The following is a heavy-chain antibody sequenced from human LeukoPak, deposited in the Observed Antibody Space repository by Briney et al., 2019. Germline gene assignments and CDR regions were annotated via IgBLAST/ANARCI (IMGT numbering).Heavy chain of an antibody. Sequence: SQTLSLTCTVSGGSISSGGYYWSWIRPPPGKGLEWIGYIYYSGSTYYNPSLKSRVTISVDTSKNQFSLKLSSVTAADTAVYYCARDSGPPGAFDIWGQGTMVTVSS. CDR2: IYYSGST. CDR1: GGSISSGGYY. V-gene: IGHV4-30-4*08. J-gene: IGHJ3*02. D-gene: IGHD7-27*01. CDR3: ARDSGPPGAFDI.